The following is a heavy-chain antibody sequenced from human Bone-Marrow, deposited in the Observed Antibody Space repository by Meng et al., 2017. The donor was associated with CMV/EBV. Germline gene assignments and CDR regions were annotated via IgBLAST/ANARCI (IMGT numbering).Heavy chain of an antibody. Sequence: QLQRQESGPGLVKPSETLALTCPVSGGSISSSSYYWGWIRQPPGKGLEWIGSIYYSGSTYYNPSLKSRVTISVDTSKNQFSLKLSSVTAADTAVYYCARGGWFDPWGQGTLVTVSS. J-gene: IGHJ5*02. CDR3: ARGGWFDP. CDR2: IYYSGST. CDR1: GGSISSSSYY. V-gene: IGHV4-39*07.